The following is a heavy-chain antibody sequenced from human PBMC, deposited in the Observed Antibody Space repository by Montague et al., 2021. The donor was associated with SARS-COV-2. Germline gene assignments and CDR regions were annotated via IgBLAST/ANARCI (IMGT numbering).Heavy chain of an antibody. Sequence: SETLSLTCTASGGSITNDDWSWIRQPAGKGLEWIVNIFKNGDIDXNPYCRSRVIISVDTSKSQFSLKVTSVTAADTAAYYCARYYERSLDVWGQGTTVTVSS. CDR2: IFKNGDI. J-gene: IGHJ6*02. V-gene: IGHV4-59*08. CDR3: ARYYERSLDV. D-gene: IGHD3-16*01. CDR1: GGSITNDD.